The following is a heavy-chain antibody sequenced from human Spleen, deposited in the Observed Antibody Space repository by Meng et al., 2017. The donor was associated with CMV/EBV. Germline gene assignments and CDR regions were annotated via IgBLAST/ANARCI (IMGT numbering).Heavy chain of an antibody. CDR1: GGSISSYY. V-gene: IGHV4-59*12. CDR2: IYYSGST. CDR3: TRVSCSSTSCYVANTWFDP. Sequence: SETLSLTCTVSGGSISSYYWSWIRQPPGKGLEWIGYIYYSGSTNYNPSLKSRVTMSVDRSKNQFSLKLNSVTAADTAVYYCTRVSCSSTSCYVANTWFDPWGQGSLVTVSS. J-gene: IGHJ5*02. D-gene: IGHD2-2*01.